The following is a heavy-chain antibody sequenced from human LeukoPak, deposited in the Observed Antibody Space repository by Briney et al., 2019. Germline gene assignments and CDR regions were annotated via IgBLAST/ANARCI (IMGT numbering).Heavy chain of an antibody. CDR2: INWNGGST. Sequence: GGSLRLSCAASGFTFDDYGMSWVRQAPGKGLEWVSGINWNGGSTGYADSVKGRFTISRDNAKNSLYLQMNSLRAEDTASYYCARGQLAARNYYYYMDVWGKGTTVTVSS. CDR1: GFTFDDYG. J-gene: IGHJ6*03. D-gene: IGHD6-6*01. CDR3: ARGQLAARNYYYYMDV. V-gene: IGHV3-20*04.